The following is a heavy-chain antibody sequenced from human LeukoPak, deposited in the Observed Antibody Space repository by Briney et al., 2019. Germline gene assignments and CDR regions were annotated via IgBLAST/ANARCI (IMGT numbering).Heavy chain of an antibody. Sequence: GGSLRLSCAASGFTFSSYGMSWVRQAPGKGLEWVSYIGSSGSTVYYADSVKGRFTISRDNAKNSLYLQMNSLRDEDTAVYYCARDTLVYADSPDAFDIWGQGTMVTVSS. CDR3: ARDTLVYADSPDAFDI. CDR2: IGSSGSTV. D-gene: IGHD4-17*01. V-gene: IGHV3-48*02. J-gene: IGHJ3*02. CDR1: GFTFSSYG.